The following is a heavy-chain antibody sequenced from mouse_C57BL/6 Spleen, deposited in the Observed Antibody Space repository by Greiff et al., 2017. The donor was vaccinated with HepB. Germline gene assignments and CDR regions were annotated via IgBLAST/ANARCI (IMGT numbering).Heavy chain of an antibody. V-gene: IGHV1-5*01. D-gene: IGHD1-1*01. CDR2: IYPGNSDT. Sequence: VQLQQSGTVLARPGASVKMSCKTSGYTFTSYWMHWVKQRPGQGLEWIGAIYPGNSDTSYNQKFKGKAKLTAVTSASTAYMELSSLTNEDSAVYYCTNTLYGSNWYFDVWGTGTTVTVSS. CDR3: TNTLYGSNWYFDV. CDR1: GYTFTSYW. J-gene: IGHJ1*03.